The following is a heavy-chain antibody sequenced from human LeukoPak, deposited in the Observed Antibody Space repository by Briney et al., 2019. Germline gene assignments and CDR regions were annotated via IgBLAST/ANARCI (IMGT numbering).Heavy chain of an antibody. CDR3: ARPLGSGSYYDAFDF. V-gene: IGHV5-51*01. J-gene: IGHJ3*01. CDR1: GYSFTNYW. D-gene: IGHD3-10*01. Sequence: GESLKISCKASGYSFTNYWIGWVRQMPGKGLEWMGVIYPGDSDTRYSPSFQGQVTFSADKSISTAYLQWSSLQASDTAMYYCARPLGSGSYYDAFDFWGQGTMVTVSS. CDR2: IYPGDSDT.